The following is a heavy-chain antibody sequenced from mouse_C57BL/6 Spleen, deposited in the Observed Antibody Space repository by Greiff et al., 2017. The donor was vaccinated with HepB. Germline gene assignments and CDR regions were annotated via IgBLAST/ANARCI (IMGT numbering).Heavy chain of an antibody. J-gene: IGHJ3*01. V-gene: IGHV1-80*01. Sequence: LVESGAELVKPGASVKISCKASGYAFSSYWMNWVKQRPGKGLEWIGQIYPGDGDTNYNGKFKGKATLTADKSSSTAYMQLSSLTSEDAAVYFGARRKGAWFAYWGQGTLVTVSA. CDR1: GYAFSSYW. CDR3: ARRKGAWFAY. CDR2: IYPGDGDT.